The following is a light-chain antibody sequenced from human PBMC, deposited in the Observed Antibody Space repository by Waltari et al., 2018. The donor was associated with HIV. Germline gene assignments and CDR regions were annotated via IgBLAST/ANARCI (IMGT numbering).Light chain of an antibody. CDR3: QQYTNWPPLT. CDR1: QNINNN. V-gene: IGKV3-15*01. J-gene: IGKJ4*01. Sequence: EIIMTQSPATLSVSPGDRAALSCRASQNINNNLAWYQQKAGQAPRLLMYGVSTRATGDPARFSGSGSGTEFTLIISSLQSEDFATYYCQQYTNWPPLTFGGGTKVEIK. CDR2: GVS.